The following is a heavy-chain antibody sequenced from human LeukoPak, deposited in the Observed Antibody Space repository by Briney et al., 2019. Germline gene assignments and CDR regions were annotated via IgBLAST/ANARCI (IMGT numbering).Heavy chain of an antibody. V-gene: IGHV4-59*12. D-gene: IGHD3-22*01. CDR1: GGSFTSYY. Sequence: PSETLSLTCTVSGGSFTSYYWTWLRQPPGKGLEWIGYMYYSGDANYNPSLKSRVTISVDTSKNQFSLKLSSVTAADTAVYYCARRHGAYYYDSSRNYYFDYWGQGTLVTVSS. J-gene: IGHJ4*02. CDR2: MYYSGDA. CDR3: ARRHGAYYYDSSRNYYFDY.